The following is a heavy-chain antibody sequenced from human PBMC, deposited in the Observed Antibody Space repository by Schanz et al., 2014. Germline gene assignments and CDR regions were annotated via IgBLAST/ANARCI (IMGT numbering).Heavy chain of an antibody. CDR3: AKAADWPVTRFDP. CDR2: FDAHDGRA. D-gene: IGHD3-9*01. CDR1: GFSFGNYG. V-gene: IGHV3-23*04. J-gene: IGHJ5*02. Sequence: EVQLVESGGGLVKPGGSLRLSCEASGFSFGNYGMSWVRQAPGKGLEWVSGFDAHDGRAYYADSAKGRFTISRDNSKSTLYVEMSSLRADDTAVYYCAKAADWPVTRFDPWGQGTLVTVSA.